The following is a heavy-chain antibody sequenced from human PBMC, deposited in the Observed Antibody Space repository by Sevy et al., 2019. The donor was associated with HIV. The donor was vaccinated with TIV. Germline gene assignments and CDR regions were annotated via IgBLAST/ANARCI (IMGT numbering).Heavy chain of an antibody. CDR1: GGSISSGDYY. Sequence: SETLSLTCTVSGGSISSGDYYWSWIRQPPGKGLEWIGYIYYSGSTYYNPSHKSRVTISVDTSKNQFSLKLSSVNAADTAVYYCANSDSSGYYLDYWGQGTLVTVSS. D-gene: IGHD3-22*01. CDR2: IYYSGST. J-gene: IGHJ4*02. V-gene: IGHV4-30-4*01. CDR3: ANSDSSGYYLDY.